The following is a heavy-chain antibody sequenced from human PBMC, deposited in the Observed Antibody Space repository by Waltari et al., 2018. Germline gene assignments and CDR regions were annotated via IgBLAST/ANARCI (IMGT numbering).Heavy chain of an antibody. CDR1: GDSMSRSDF. CDR3: ARDRGRGLYLDS. J-gene: IGHJ4*02. CDR2: VRGDGRA. D-gene: IGHD2-15*01. Sequence: QLQESGPRLVKPSGTLSLTCGAPGDSMSRSDFWGWVRQPPGKGLEWIGQVRGDGRANYNPSVASRVTVSLDTYKNQFSLMVTSATAADTAVYYCARDRGRGLYLDSWGPGTLVTVSP. V-gene: IGHV4-4*02.